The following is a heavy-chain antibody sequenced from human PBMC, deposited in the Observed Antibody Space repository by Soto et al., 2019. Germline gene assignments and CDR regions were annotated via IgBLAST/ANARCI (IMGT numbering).Heavy chain of an antibody. D-gene: IGHD6-13*01. Sequence: GGSLRLSCAASGFTFSSYSMNWVRQAPGKGLEWVSYISSSSSTIYYADSVKGRFTISRDNAKNSLYLQMNSLRDEDTAVYYSARDPFQQLASEFDYWGQGTLVTVSS. CDR1: GFTFSSYS. CDR2: ISSSSSTI. V-gene: IGHV3-48*02. CDR3: ARDPFQQLASEFDY. J-gene: IGHJ4*02.